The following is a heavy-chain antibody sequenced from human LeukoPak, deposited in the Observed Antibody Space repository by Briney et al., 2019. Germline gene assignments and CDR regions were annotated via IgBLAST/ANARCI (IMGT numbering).Heavy chain of an antibody. D-gene: IGHD3-9*01. Sequence: PGGSLRLSCAASGLNFSSRWMNWVRQAPGKGLEWVANIKTDGSEKYYVDSVKGRFTISRDNAKNSLYLQMNSLRAEDTAVYYCARDYTGYFPWGQGTLVIVSS. J-gene: IGHJ5*02. CDR3: ARDYTGYFP. V-gene: IGHV3-7*03. CDR1: GLNFSSRW. CDR2: IKTDGSEK.